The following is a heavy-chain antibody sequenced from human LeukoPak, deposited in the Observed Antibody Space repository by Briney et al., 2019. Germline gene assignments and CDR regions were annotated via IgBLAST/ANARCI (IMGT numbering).Heavy chain of an antibody. CDR2: IYYSGST. D-gene: IGHD3-22*01. J-gene: IGHJ3*02. CDR1: GVSISSDY. CDR3: ARYYYDSSGYRDAFDI. V-gene: IGHV4-59*01. Sequence: SETLSLTCTVSGVSISSDYWSWLRQPPGKGLEWIGYIYYSGSTNYNPSLKSRVTISVDTSKNQFSLKLSSVTAADTAVYYCARYYYDSSGYRDAFDIWGQGTMVTVSS.